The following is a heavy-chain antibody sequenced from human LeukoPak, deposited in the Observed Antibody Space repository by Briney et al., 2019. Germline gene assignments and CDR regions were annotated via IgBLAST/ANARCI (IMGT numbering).Heavy chain of an antibody. CDR1: GGSISSYY. D-gene: IGHD4-17*01. J-gene: IGHJ4*02. CDR2: IYTSGST. V-gene: IGHV4-4*07. CDR3: ARGLPTTACGDAFDY. Sequence: PSETLSLTCTVSGGSISSYYWSWIRQPAGKGLEWIGRIYTSGSTNYNPSLKSRVTMSVDTSKNQFSLKLSSVTAADTAVYYRARGLPTTACGDAFDYWGQGTLVTVSS.